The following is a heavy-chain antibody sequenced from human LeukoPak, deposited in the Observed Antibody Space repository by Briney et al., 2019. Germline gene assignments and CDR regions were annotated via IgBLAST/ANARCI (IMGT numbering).Heavy chain of an antibody. CDR2: IYPGDSDT. Sequence: GESLKISCKGSGYSFTSYWIGWVRQMPGKGLEWMGIIYPGDSDTRYSPSFQGQVTISADKSISTAYLQWSSLKASDTAMYYCARHDVSSGIVVVPAAMPIDYWGQGTLVTVSS. D-gene: IGHD2-2*01. V-gene: IGHV5-51*01. J-gene: IGHJ4*02. CDR1: GYSFTSYW. CDR3: ARHDVSSGIVVVPAAMPIDY.